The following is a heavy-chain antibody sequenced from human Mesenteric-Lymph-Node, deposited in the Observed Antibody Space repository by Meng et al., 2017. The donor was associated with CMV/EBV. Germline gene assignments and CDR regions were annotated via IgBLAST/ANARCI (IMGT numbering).Heavy chain of an antibody. CDR2: ISYDGNSD. J-gene: IGHJ6*02. CDR1: GFTFSYNG. Sequence: GESLKISCAASGFTFSYNGMHWVRQAPGKGLEWVAFISYDGNSDYYADSVRGRFTISRDNSKNTLYLQMNSLRAEDTAVYYCARAFSGWANGMDVWGQGTTVTVSS. V-gene: IGHV3-30*03. D-gene: IGHD6-19*01. CDR3: ARAFSGWANGMDV.